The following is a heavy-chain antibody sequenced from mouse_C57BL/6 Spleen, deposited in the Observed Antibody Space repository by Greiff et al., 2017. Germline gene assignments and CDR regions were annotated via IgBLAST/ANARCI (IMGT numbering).Heavy chain of an antibody. CDR3: ARNGEYYGSYYFDY. D-gene: IGHD1-1*01. V-gene: IGHV2-9-1*01. Sequence: VQVVESGPGLVAPSQSLSITCTVSGFSLTSYAISWVRQPPGKGLEWLGVIWTGGGTNYNSALKSRLSISKDNSKSQVFLKMNSLQTDDTARYYCARNGEYYGSYYFDYWGQGTTLTVSS. J-gene: IGHJ2*01. CDR1: GFSLTSYA. CDR2: IWTGGGT.